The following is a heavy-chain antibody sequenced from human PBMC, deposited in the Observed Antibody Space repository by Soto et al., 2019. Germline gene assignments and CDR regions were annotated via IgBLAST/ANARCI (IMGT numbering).Heavy chain of an antibody. Sequence: GGSLRLSCAASRFTFSSYAMSWVRQAPGKGLEWVSAISGSGGSTYYADSVKGRFTISRDNSKNTLYLQMNSLRAEDTAVYYCAKGDYGAPEDWYFDLWGRGTLVTVSS. J-gene: IGHJ2*01. V-gene: IGHV3-23*01. D-gene: IGHD4-17*01. CDR1: RFTFSSYA. CDR2: ISGSGGST. CDR3: AKGDYGAPEDWYFDL.